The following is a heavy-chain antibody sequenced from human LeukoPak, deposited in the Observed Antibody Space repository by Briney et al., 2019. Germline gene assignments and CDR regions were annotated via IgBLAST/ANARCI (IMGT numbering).Heavy chain of an antibody. CDR1: GFTFDEYA. CDR2: ISWNSGTI. CDR3: AKAGCGSTTCCDNC. Sequence: GRSLRLSCIASGFTFDEYAMPWVRQAPGKGLEWVSDISWNSGTIDYADSVKGRFTISRDNAKNSLYLQMNSLRAEDTGLYYCAKAGCGSTTCCDNCWGQGTLVIVSS. V-gene: IGHV3-9*01. D-gene: IGHD2-2*01. J-gene: IGHJ4*02.